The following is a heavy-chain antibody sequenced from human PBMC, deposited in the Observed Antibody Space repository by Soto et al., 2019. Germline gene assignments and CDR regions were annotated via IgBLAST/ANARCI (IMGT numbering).Heavy chain of an antibody. J-gene: IGHJ6*02. Sequence: QVQPVQSGAEVKKPESSVRVSCKASGGTFNSYAITWVRQAPGQGLEWMGGTIPMVGTTNYADKFQGGVTITADDSTNTAYVELSSVRSEDTGVYYCTRCAIRYHSIAYYLGIDGMDVWGQGTTVIVSS. D-gene: IGHD3-22*01. CDR3: TRCAIRYHSIAYYLGIDGMDV. V-gene: IGHV1-69*12. CDR2: TIPMVGTT. CDR1: GGTFNSYA.